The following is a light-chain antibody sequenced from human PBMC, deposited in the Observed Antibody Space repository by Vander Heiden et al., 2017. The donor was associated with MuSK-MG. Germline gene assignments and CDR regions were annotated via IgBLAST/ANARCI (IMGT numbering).Light chain of an antibody. CDR1: QDISNY. J-gene: IGKJ2*01. CDR2: DAS. CDR3: QQDDNLPQST. Sequence: DIQMTQSPSSLSASVGDRVTITCQASQDISNYLNWYQQKPGKAPKLLIYDASNLETGVPSRFSGSGYGTDFTFTISSLQPEDIATYYCQQDDNLPQSTFGQGTKLEIK. V-gene: IGKV1-33*01.